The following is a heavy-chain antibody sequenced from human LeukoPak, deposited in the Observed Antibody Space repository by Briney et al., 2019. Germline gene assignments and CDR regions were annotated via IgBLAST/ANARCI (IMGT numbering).Heavy chain of an antibody. CDR3: ARDGSSWISFDY. J-gene: IGHJ4*02. Sequence: GGSLRLSCAASGFTFSSYAMSWVRQAPGKGLEWVSAISGSGGSTYYADSVKGRFTISRDNSKNTLYLQMNSLRAEDTAVYYCARDGSSWISFDYWGQGTLLTVSS. D-gene: IGHD6-13*01. CDR2: ISGSGGST. V-gene: IGHV3-23*01. CDR1: GFTFSSYA.